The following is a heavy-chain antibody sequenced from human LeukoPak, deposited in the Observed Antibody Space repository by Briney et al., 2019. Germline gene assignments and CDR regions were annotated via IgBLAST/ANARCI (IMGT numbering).Heavy chain of an antibody. CDR3: ARVKDRISMVRGVLSPQNYYYYYMDV. J-gene: IGHJ6*03. CDR1: GYTFTDYY. Sequence: ASVKVSCKASGYTFTDYYMHWVRQARGQGREWMGWINPYSGGTNYAQKFQGRVTMTRDTTISTAYRELSRLRSDDTDVYYCARVKDRISMVRGVLSPQNYYYYYMDVWGKGTTVTVSS. V-gene: IGHV1-2*02. D-gene: IGHD3-10*01. CDR2: INPYSGGT.